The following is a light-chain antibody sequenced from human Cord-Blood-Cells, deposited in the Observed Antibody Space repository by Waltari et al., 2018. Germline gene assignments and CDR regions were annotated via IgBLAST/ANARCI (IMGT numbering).Light chain of an antibody. CDR1: SSDVGGYNY. V-gene: IGLV2-14*01. CDR2: DVS. Sequence: QSALTQPASVSGSPGQSITISCTGTSSDVGGYNYVSWYQQHPGKGPKLMIYDVSNRPSGVSNRFSGSKSGNTASLTISGLQAEDEAEYYCSSYTSSSTLAFGGGTKLTVL. J-gene: IGLJ3*02. CDR3: SSYTSSSTLA.